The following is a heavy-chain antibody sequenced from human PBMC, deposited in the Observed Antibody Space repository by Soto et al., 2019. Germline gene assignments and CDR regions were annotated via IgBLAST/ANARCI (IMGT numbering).Heavy chain of an antibody. V-gene: IGHV4-4*02. CDR2: IYHSGST. D-gene: IGHD6-19*01. Sequence: QVQLQESGPGLVKPSGTLSLTCAVSGDSISDTKWWSWVRLPPGKGLEWIGEIYHSGSTNYNPSLTSRVSMSVDKAKNQFSLNLTSVTAADTAVYYCARVISSREEYFDYWGQGTLVTVSP. CDR3: ARVISSREEYFDY. CDR1: GDSISDTKW. J-gene: IGHJ4*02.